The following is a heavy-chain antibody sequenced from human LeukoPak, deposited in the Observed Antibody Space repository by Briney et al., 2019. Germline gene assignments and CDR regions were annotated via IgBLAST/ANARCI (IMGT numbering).Heavy chain of an antibody. CDR1: GHTFTSYW. CDR3: ARQPGYSSSWYWFDP. Sequence: GESLKISCKASGHTFTSYWIGWVRQMPGKGLEWMGIIYPGDSDTRYSPSFQGQVTISADKSISTAYLQWSSLKASDTAMYYCARQPGYSSSWYWFDPWGQGTLVTVSS. CDR2: IYPGDSDT. D-gene: IGHD6-13*01. V-gene: IGHV5-51*01. J-gene: IGHJ5*02.